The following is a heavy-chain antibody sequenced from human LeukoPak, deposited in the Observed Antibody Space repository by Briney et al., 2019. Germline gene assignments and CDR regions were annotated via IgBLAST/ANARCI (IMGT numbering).Heavy chain of an antibody. J-gene: IGHJ4*02. CDR3: ARDPYSSSWYSVHFDY. V-gene: IGHV3-21*01. D-gene: IGHD6-13*01. Sequence: TGGSLRLSCAASRFTFSSYNMNWVRQAPGKGLEWVSSISSSSSYIYYADSVKGRFTISRDNAKNSLYLQMNSLRAEDTAVYYCARDPYSSSWYSVHFDYWGQGTLVTVSS. CDR2: ISSSSSYI. CDR1: RFTFSSYN.